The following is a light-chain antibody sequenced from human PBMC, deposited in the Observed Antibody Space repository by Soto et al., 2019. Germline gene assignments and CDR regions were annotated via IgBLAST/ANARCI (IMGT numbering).Light chain of an antibody. CDR2: DAS. CDR3: QQYGGSPIT. V-gene: IGKV3-11*01. Sequence: IVLTQSPATLSFSPLEIATLSCRASQSVSSYLAWYQQKPGQAPRLLIYDASNRATGIPDRFSGSGSGTDFTLTISRLEPEDFALYYCQQYGGSPITFGLGTRLEIK. J-gene: IGKJ5*01. CDR1: QSVSSY.